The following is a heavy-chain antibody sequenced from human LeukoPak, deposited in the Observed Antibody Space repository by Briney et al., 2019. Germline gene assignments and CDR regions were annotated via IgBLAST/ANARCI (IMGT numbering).Heavy chain of an antibody. J-gene: IGHJ4*02. CDR1: GASISSYY. D-gene: IGHD4-17*01. CDR3: ARGNDYGDYSLAWFDY. CDR2: IYYSGST. Sequence: SETLSLTCTVSGASISSYYWSWIRQPPGKGLEWIGYIYYSGSTVYNPSLRSRVTISVDTSKNQFSLKLSSVTAADTAVYFCARGNDYGDYSLAWFDYWGQGTLVTVSS. V-gene: IGHV4-59*01.